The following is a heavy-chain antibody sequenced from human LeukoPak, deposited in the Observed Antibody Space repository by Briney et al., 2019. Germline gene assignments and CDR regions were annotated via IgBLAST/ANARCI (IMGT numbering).Heavy chain of an antibody. V-gene: IGHV3-15*01. Sequence: AGGSLRLSCAASGFTFSSYSMNWVRQAPGKGLEWVGRIKSKTDGGTTDYAAPVKGRFTISRDDSKNTLYLQMNSLKTEDTAVYYCTTGGRVSLWNVGYSSGWYPYYYGMDVWGQGTTVTVSS. CDR3: TTGGRVSLWNVGYSSGWYPYYYGMDV. D-gene: IGHD6-19*01. CDR2: IKSKTDGGTT. J-gene: IGHJ6*02. CDR1: GFTFSSYS.